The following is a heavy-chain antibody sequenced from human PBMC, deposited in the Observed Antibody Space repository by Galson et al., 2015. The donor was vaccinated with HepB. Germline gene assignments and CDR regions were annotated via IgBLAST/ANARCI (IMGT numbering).Heavy chain of an antibody. J-gene: IGHJ6*03. V-gene: IGHV3-7*03. CDR1: GFTFRSYW. CDR3: ARDMHYYYYMDV. Sequence: SLRLSCAASGFTFRSYWMSWVRPAPGKGLEWVANIRQDGSEKYYVDSVKGRFTISRDNANNSLYLQMNNLRAEDTAVYYCARDMHYYYYMDVWGKGTTVTVSS. CDR2: IRQDGSEK.